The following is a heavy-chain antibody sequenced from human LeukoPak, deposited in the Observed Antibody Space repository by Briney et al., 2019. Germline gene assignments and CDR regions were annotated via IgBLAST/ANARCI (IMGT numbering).Heavy chain of an antibody. CDR2: IKQDGTDK. CDR3: ARVVPFDF. CDR1: GFTFSSFW. Sequence: PGGSLRLSCAACGFTFSSFWMSWVRQAPGKGLEWVANIKQDGTDKNYVDSVKGRFTISRDNTKNSLYLQMNSLRAEDTAVYYCARVVPFDFWGQGSLVTVSS. V-gene: IGHV3-7*02. D-gene: IGHD2-15*01. J-gene: IGHJ4*02.